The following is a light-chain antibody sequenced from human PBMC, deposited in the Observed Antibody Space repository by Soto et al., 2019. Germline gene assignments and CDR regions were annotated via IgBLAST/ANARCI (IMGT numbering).Light chain of an antibody. CDR3: QTWGTGFLL. CDR1: SRHSNYA. V-gene: IGLV4-69*01. CDR2: VHNDGSH. Sequence: QPVLTQSPSASASLGASVTLTCTLSSRHSNYAIAWHQQQPEKGPRLLMKVHNDGSHTKGDGIPDRSSGSSSGAERYLTISSLQSEDEADYYCQTWGTGFLLFGGGTKLTVL. J-gene: IGLJ3*02.